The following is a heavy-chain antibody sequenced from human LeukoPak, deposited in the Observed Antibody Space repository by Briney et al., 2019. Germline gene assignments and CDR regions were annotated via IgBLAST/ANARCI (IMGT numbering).Heavy chain of an antibody. CDR3: ARDRWPWANHVVVGGDFQH. J-gene: IGHJ1*01. CDR2: ISSSSSTI. V-gene: IGHV3-48*04. CDR1: GFALRTYW. Sequence: GGSLRLSCAASGFALRTYWMNWVRQAPGKGLDWVSYISSSSSTIYYADSVKGRFTISRDNANNSLYLQMNSRRAEDTAVYYCARDRWPWANHVVVGGDFQHWGQGTLVTVSS. D-gene: IGHD2-21*01.